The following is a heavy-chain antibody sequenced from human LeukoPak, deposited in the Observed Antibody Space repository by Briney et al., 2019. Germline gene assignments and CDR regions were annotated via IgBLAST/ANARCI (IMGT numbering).Heavy chain of an antibody. J-gene: IGHJ4*02. CDR2: IYNSGST. CDR3: ARVTPSAYCSGGSCYPNFDY. CDR1: GGSISSGRYY. V-gene: IGHV4-61*02. D-gene: IGHD2-15*01. Sequence: SETLSLTCTVSGGSISSGRYYWSWIRQPAGKGQEWIGRIYNSGSTNYNPSLKSRVTISVDTSKNQFSLKLSSVTAADTAVYYSARVTPSAYCSGGSCYPNFDYWGQGTLVTVSS.